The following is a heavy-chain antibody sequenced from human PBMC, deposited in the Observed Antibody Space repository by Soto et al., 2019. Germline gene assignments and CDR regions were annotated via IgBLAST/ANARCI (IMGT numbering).Heavy chain of an antibody. CDR1: GFTFSSYS. J-gene: IGHJ3*02. D-gene: IGHD3-16*01. CDR2: ISSSSSYI. V-gene: IGHV3-21*01. CDR3: ARERSYDYIWGSRDAFDI. Sequence: EVQLVESGGGLVKPGGSLRLSCAASGFTFSSYSMNWVRQAPGKGLEWVAAISSSSSYIYYADSVQGRFTISRDNAKNSLYLQMNSLRAEDTAVYYCARERSYDYIWGSRDAFDIWGQGTMVTVSS.